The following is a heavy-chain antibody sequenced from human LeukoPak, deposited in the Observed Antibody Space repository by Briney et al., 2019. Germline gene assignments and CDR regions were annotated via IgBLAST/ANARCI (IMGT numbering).Heavy chain of an antibody. D-gene: IGHD2-21*01. CDR1: GFTFSSYA. CDR2: ISYDATNK. Sequence: PGRSLRLSCTGSGFTFSSYAMHWVRQAPGKGLDWVAVISYDATNKYYADSVKGRVTISRGNSKNTLYLQMSSLRVEDTAVYYCARDIVGFYYMDVWGKGTTVTVSS. CDR3: ARDIVGFYYMDV. J-gene: IGHJ6*03. V-gene: IGHV3-30*04.